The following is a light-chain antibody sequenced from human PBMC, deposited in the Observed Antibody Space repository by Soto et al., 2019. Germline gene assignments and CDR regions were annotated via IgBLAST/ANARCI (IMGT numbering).Light chain of an antibody. CDR2: XTX. J-gene: IGKJ1*01. Sequence: EIVMTQSPASLSVAPGERVTRSCRAIQSVSRQVLWXXXXXXXXXXXXIXXTXXXAXGIPARFSGSGSATEFTLTISSLQSEDFALYYCQHTLKWPPTFGQGTKV. V-gene: IGKV3-15*01. CDR1: QSVSRQ. CDR3: QHTLKWPPT.